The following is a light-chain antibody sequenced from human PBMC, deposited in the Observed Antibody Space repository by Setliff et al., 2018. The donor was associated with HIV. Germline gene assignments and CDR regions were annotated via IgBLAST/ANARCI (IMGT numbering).Light chain of an antibody. CDR1: NIGSKS. V-gene: IGLV3-21*03. J-gene: IGLJ1*01. Sequence: SSALTQRPSVSVAPGKTARITCGGNNIGSKSVHWYQQKPGQAPVLVVYDDNDRPSGIPERFSGSNSGNTATLTISRVEAGDEADYYCQVWDSSSDHHVFGTGTKVTVL. CDR2: DDN. CDR3: QVWDSSSDHHV.